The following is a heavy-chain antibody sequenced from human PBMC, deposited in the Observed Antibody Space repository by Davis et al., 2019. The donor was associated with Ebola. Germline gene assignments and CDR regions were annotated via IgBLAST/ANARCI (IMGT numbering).Heavy chain of an antibody. CDR3: AREAGATTRIYDS. Sequence: ASVKVSCKASSYTFTSYGISWVRQAPGQGLEWVGWISAYNGNTNYAQKLQGRVTMTTDTSRSTAYMGLRSLRSDDTAVYYCAREAGATTRIYDSWGQGTLVTVSS. CDR1: SYTFTSYG. V-gene: IGHV1-18*01. CDR2: ISAYNGNT. J-gene: IGHJ5*01. D-gene: IGHD1-26*01.